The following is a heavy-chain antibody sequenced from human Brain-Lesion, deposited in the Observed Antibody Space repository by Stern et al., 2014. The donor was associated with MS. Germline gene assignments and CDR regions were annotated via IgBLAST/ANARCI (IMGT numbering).Heavy chain of an antibody. D-gene: IGHD5-18*01. CDR1: GGTFGTYP. V-gene: IGHV1-69*06. CDR2: IIPIFGSP. Sequence: VQLVESGPEGKKPGSSVQVSCKASGGTFGTYPITWLRQAPGQGLEWMGRIIPIFGSPNYAQKFQGRVTITADRSTTTVYMKLSSLKSDDAAVYYCAKDGPALVTNWFDPWGRGTLVTVSS. J-gene: IGHJ5*02. CDR3: AKDGPALVTNWFDP.